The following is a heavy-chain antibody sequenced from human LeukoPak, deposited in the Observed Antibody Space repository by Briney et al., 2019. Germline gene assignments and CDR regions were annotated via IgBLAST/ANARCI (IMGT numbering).Heavy chain of an antibody. J-gene: IGHJ4*02. CDR1: GFTFSSYS. Sequence: GGSLRLSCAASGFTFSSYSMNWVRQAPGKGLEWVSSISSSSSYIYYADSVKGRFTISRDNAKNSLYLQMNSLRAEDTAAYYCARVAYSGYVPDWGQGTLVTVSS. D-gene: IGHD5-12*01. CDR3: ARVAYSGYVPD. V-gene: IGHV3-21*06. CDR2: ISSSSSYI.